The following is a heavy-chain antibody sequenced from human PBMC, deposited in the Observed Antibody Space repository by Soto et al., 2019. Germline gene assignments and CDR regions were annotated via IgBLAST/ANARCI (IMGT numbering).Heavy chain of an antibody. CDR3: AKANVEVVATDLDY. V-gene: IGHV3-23*01. Sequence: PGGSLRLSCAASGFTFSSYAMSWVRQAPGKGLEWVSTFSGSDDITYYADSVRGWFTISRDNSKNTLYLHMNSLRADDTAVYYCAKANVEVVATDLDYWGQGSLVTVSS. J-gene: IGHJ4*02. CDR2: FSGSDDIT. CDR1: GFTFSSYA. D-gene: IGHD5-12*01.